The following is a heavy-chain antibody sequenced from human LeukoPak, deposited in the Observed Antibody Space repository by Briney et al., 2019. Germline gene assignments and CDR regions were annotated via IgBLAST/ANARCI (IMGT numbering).Heavy chain of an antibody. J-gene: IGHJ6*03. CDR1: GGSISSYY. CDR2: IYYSGST. D-gene: IGHD2-21*02. V-gene: IGHV4-59*01. CDR3: ARVTSYYYYYMGV. Sequence: SETLSLTCTVSGGSISSYYWSWIRQPPGKGLEWIGYIYYSGSTNFNPSLKSRVTISVDTSKNQFSLKLSSVTAADTAVYYCARVTSYYYYYMGVWGKGTTVTISS.